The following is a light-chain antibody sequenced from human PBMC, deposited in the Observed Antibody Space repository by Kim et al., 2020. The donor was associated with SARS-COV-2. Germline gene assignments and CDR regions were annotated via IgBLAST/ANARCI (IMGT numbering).Light chain of an antibody. J-gene: IGLJ1*01. Sequence: GHRVTIHCSGSRSNNGSKYVFWDPTVPGTGPKPLIYRNNQRPSGVPDRFSGSKSGTSASLAISGLRSEDEADYYCAAWDDNLSGYVFGTGTKVTVL. CDR3: AAWDDNLSGYV. V-gene: IGLV1-47*01. CDR2: RNN. CDR1: RSNNGSKY.